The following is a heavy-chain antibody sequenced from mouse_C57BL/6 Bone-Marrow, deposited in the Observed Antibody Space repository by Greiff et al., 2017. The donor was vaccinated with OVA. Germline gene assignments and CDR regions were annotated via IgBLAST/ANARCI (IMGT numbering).Heavy chain of an antibody. D-gene: IGHD2-1*01. Sequence: QVQLQQSGAELVRPGASVKMSCKASGYTFTSYTMHWVKQRPGQGLEWIGYINPSSGYTKYNQKFKDKATLTADKSSSTAYMQLSSLTSEDSAVYCCAREDGNWFAYWGKGTLVTVSA. J-gene: IGHJ3*01. CDR1: GYTFTSYT. CDR3: AREDGNWFAY. CDR2: INPSSGYT. V-gene: IGHV1-4*01.